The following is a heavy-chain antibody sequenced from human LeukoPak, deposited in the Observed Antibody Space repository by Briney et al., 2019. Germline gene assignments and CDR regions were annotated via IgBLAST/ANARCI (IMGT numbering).Heavy chain of an antibody. CDR2: IYYSGST. CDR1: GGSIGRSSYY. Sequence: PSETLSLTCTVSGGSIGRSSYYWGWIRQPPVKGLEWIGNIYYSGSTNYNPSLKSRVTISVDTSKNQFSLKLSSVTAADTAVYYCARHKLGGYYYYYMDVWGKGTTVTISS. J-gene: IGHJ6*03. V-gene: IGHV4-39*01. CDR3: ARHKLGGYYYYYMDV. D-gene: IGHD7-27*01.